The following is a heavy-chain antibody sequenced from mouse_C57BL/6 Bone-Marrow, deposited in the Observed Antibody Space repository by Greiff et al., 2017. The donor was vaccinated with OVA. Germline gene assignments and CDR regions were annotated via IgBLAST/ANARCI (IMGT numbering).Heavy chain of an antibody. Sequence: QVTLKVSGPGILQPSQTLSLTCSFSGFSLSTFGMGVGWIRQPSGKGLEWLAHIWWDDDKYYNPALKSRLTISQDTSKNQVFLKIANVDTADTATYYCARMRHYYGSSYYFDYWGQGTTLTVSS. J-gene: IGHJ2*01. V-gene: IGHV8-8*01. CDR2: IWWDDDK. D-gene: IGHD1-1*01. CDR3: ARMRHYYGSSYYFDY. CDR1: GFSLSTFGMG.